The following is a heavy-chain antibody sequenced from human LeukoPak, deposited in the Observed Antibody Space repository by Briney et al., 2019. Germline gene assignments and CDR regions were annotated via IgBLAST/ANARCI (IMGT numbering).Heavy chain of an antibody. J-gene: IGHJ4*02. V-gene: IGHV4-39*01. CDR1: GGSFSSGTFY. D-gene: IGHD6-19*01. CDR3: AIPGGRLARSPFDY. CDR2: IHFSGGT. Sequence: SETLSLTCTFSGGSFSSGTFYWAWIRQPPGKGLEWIGSIHFSGGTYYNPSLKSRVTISVDTSKNQFSLKVTSVTAADTAVYYCAIPGGRLARSPFDYWGQGTLVTVSS.